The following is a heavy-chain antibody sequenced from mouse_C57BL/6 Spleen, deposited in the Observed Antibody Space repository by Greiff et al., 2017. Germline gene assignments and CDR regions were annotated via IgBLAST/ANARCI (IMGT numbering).Heavy chain of an antibody. CDR1: GYTFTSYW. CDR3: ARIYGTSDY. D-gene: IGHD1-1*01. V-gene: IGHV1-52*01. Sequence: QVQLQQPGAELVRPGSSVQLSCKASGYTFTSYWMHWVKQRPIQGLEWIGNIDPSDSETHYNQKFKDKSTLTVDKSSSTAYMQLSSLTSEESAVYYCARIYGTSDYWGQGTTLTVSA. CDR2: IDPSDSET. J-gene: IGHJ2*01.